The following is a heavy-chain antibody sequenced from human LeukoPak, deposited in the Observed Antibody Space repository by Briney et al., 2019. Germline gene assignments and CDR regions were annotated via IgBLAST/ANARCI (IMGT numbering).Heavy chain of an antibody. J-gene: IGHJ4*02. CDR1: GFTFSSYW. CDR3: SRSAYYDGSGNYYDY. Sequence: EGSLRLSCAASGFTFSSYWMHWVRQAPGKGLVWVSRISDGGSTTTYADSVKGRFTISRDNAKNTPYLQMNGLRAEDTAVYYCSRSAYYDGSGNYYDYWGQGTLVTVSS. CDR2: ISDGGSTT. V-gene: IGHV3-74*01. D-gene: IGHD3-22*01.